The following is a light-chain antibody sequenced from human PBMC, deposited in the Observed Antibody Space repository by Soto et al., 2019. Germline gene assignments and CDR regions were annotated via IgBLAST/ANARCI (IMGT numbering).Light chain of an antibody. Sequence: AIRMTQSPSSLSASTGDRVTITCRASQGISSYLAWYQQKPGKTPNLLIYAASTLQSGVPSRFSGSGSGTDFTLTISCLQSEDFATYYCLRYYSYPLAFGGGKKVEIK. CDR3: LRYYSYPLA. CDR2: AAS. V-gene: IGKV1-8*01. CDR1: QGISSY. J-gene: IGKJ4*01.